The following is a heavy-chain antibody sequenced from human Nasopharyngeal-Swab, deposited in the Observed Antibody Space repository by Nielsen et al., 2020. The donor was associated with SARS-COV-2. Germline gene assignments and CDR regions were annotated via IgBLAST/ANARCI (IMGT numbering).Heavy chain of an antibody. V-gene: IGHV3-30*18. CDR2: ISYDGSNK. CDR1: GFTFSSYG. CDR3: AKDQGGSYFY. Sequence: GESLKISCAASGFTFSSYGMHWVRQAPGKGLEWVAVISYDGSNKYYADSVKGRFTISRDNSKNTLYLQINSLRAEDTAVYYCAKDQGGSYFYWGQGTLVTVSS. D-gene: IGHD1-26*01. J-gene: IGHJ4*02.